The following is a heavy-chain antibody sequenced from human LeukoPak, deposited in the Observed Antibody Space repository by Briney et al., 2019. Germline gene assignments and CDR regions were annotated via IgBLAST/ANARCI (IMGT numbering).Heavy chain of an antibody. CDR1: GDSINSTNYY. J-gene: IGHJ6*03. CDR2: IYYSGST. CDR3: ARPRGYTSSRTHNYYYYYYMDV. V-gene: IGHV4-39*01. D-gene: IGHD6-13*01. Sequence: PSETLSLTCTVSGDSINSTNYYWGWIRQPPGKGLDWIANIYYSGSTYYNPSLKDRVTISVDTSTNQFSLNLSSVTAADTAVYYCARPRGYTSSRTHNYYYYYYMDVWGKGTTVTVSS.